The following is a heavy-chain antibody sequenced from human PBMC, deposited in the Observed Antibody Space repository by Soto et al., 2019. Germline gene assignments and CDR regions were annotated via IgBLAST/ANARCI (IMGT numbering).Heavy chain of an antibody. CDR2: IHPGDSDT. D-gene: IGHD4-17*01. Sequence: GESLKISCVGSGFSFSRYTVGWVRQVPGKGLEWMGVIHPGDSDTRYSPSFQGQVTISADKSISTAYLQWSSLKASDTAMYYCTLSYGDSYYYYGMDVWGQGTTVTVSS. CDR1: GFSFSRYT. J-gene: IGHJ6*02. V-gene: IGHV5-51*01. CDR3: TLSYGDSYYYYGMDV.